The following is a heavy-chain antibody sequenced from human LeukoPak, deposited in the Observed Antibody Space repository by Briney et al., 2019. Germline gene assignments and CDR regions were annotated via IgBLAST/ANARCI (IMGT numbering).Heavy chain of an antibody. J-gene: IGHJ4*02. CDR2: ISGSGGDT. V-gene: IGHV3-23*01. CDR1: GFTFNNYA. Sequence: GGSLRHSCTASGFTFNNYAIYWVRQAPGKGLEWVSGISGSGGDTYFADFVKGRFSISRDNFRNTVYLQINSLTDDDTAVYYCAKTTAGYSSGRYPGWPADYWGPGTVVTVSS. D-gene: IGHD6-19*01. CDR3: AKTTAGYSSGRYPGWPADY.